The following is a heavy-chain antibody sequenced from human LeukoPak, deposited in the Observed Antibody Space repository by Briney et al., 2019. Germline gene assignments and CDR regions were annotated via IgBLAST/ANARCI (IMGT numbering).Heavy chain of an antibody. J-gene: IGHJ4*02. Sequence: GASVKVSCKVSGYILTELSMHWVRQAPGKGLEWMGGFDPEDGETIYAQKFQGRVTMTEDTSTDTAYMELSSLRSEDTAVYYCATIHSRVTIFGVVIVYFDYWGQGALVTVSS. CDR2: FDPEDGET. V-gene: IGHV1-24*01. CDR3: ATIHSRVTIFGVVIVYFDY. D-gene: IGHD3-3*01. CDR1: GYILTELS.